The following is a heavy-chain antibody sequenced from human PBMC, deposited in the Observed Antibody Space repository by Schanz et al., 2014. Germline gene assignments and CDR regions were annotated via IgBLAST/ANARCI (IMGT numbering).Heavy chain of an antibody. J-gene: IGHJ3*01. V-gene: IGHV1-18*01. CDR1: GYTFTSYG. CDR2: ISAYNGHT. Sequence: QVQLVQSGAEVKKPGASVRVSCKASGYTFTSYGITWVRQAPGQGLEWMGWISAYNGHTTYAQKFQGRVTMTTDTSTSTAYMELRNVRYDDTAMYYCARGSPYCSSTSCSGLDAYDVWGQGTLVTVSS. CDR3: ARGSPYCSSTSCSGLDAYDV. D-gene: IGHD2-2*01.